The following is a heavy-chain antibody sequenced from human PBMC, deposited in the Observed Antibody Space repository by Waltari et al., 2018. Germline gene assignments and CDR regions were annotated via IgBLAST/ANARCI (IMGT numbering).Heavy chain of an antibody. V-gene: IGHV3-30*18. CDR3: AKDGLSTVTREYYFDY. D-gene: IGHD4-4*01. Sequence: QVQLVESGGGVVQPGRSLRLSCAASGFTFSSYGMHWVRQDPGKGLEWVAVIWYDGSNKYYADSVKGRFTISRDNSKNTLYLQMNSLRAEDTAVYYCAKDGLSTVTREYYFDYWGQGTLVTVSS. J-gene: IGHJ4*02. CDR2: IWYDGSNK. CDR1: GFTFSSYG.